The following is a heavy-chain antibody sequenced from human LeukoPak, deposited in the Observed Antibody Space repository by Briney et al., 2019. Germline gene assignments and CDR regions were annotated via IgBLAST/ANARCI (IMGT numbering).Heavy chain of an antibody. Sequence: GRSLRLSCAASGFTFSSYSMTWVRQAPGKGLEWVSSISSSSSYIYYADSVKGRFTISRDNAKNSLYLQMNSLRAEDTAVYYCTKNTGGKYWGQGTLVTVSS. CDR3: TKNTGGKY. J-gene: IGHJ4*02. CDR1: GFTFSSYS. V-gene: IGHV3-21*01. CDR2: ISSSSSYI.